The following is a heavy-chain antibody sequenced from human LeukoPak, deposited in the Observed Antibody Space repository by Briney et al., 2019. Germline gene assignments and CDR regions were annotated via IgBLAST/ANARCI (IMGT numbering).Heavy chain of an antibody. CDR3: ARVGGYYGSDY. CDR1: GFTFSSYW. J-gene: IGHJ4*02. Sequence: GGSLRLSCAASGFTFSSYWMHWVRQAPGKGLVWVSRINTDRSSTSYADSVKGRFTISRDNAKNTLYLQMNSLRAEDTAVYYCARVGGYYGSDYWGQGTLVTVSS. V-gene: IGHV3-74*01. CDR2: INTDRSST. D-gene: IGHD3-10*01.